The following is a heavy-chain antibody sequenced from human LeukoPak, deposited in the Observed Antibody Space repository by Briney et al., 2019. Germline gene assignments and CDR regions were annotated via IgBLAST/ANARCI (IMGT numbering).Heavy chain of an antibody. V-gene: IGHV1-2*02. CDR2: INPNSGGT. D-gene: IGHD2-21*02. CDR1: GYTFTGYY. Sequence: ASVKVSCKASGYTFTGYYMHWVRQAPGQGLEWMGWINPNSGGTNYAQKFQGRVTMTRDTSISTAYMELSRLRSDDTAVYYCARLVREYCGGDCYPYFDYWGQGTLVTVSS. CDR3: ARLVREYCGGDCYPYFDY. J-gene: IGHJ4*02.